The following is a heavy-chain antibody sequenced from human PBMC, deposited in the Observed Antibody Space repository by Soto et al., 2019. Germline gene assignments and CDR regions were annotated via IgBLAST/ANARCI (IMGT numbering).Heavy chain of an antibody. CDR1: GFPFSSYA. CDR3: ARGTGVATCPDY. D-gene: IGHD5-12*01. V-gene: IGHV3-48*02. Sequence: EVQLVESGGGWVQPGGSLRLSCAASGFPFSSYAMNWVRQAPGKGLEWVSYISRTSTIYYADSVQGRFTISRDNAKNSLDLQMISLRDEDTAVYYFARGTGVATCPDYWGQGTLVTVSS. CDR2: ISRTSTI. J-gene: IGHJ4*02.